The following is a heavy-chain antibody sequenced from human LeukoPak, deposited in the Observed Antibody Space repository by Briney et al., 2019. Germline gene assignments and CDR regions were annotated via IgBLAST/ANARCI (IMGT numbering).Heavy chain of an antibody. V-gene: IGHV5-51*01. CDR1: GYSFTSSW. Sequence: GESLKISCKGSGYSFTSSWFGWVRQMPGKGLEGMGIIYPGDSDTRYSPSFQGQVTISADKSISTAYLQWSSLKASDTAMYYCARQKWLVRDYFDYWGQGTLVTVSS. D-gene: IGHD6-19*01. CDR3: ARQKWLVRDYFDY. J-gene: IGHJ4*02. CDR2: IYPGDSDT.